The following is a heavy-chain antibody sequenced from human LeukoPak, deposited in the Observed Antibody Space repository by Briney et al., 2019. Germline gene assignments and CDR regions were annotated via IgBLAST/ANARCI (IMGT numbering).Heavy chain of an antibody. J-gene: IGHJ4*02. Sequence: PGGSLRLSCAAFGFTFSSHGMHWVRQAPGKGLEWVANIKEDGSENSYVESVKGRFTISRDNAKNSLYLQLNSLRAEDTAVYFCARQRYSDYWGQGTLVTVSS. CDR3: ARQRYSDY. CDR2: IKEDGSEN. CDR1: GFTFSSHG. D-gene: IGHD1-1*01. V-gene: IGHV3-7*01.